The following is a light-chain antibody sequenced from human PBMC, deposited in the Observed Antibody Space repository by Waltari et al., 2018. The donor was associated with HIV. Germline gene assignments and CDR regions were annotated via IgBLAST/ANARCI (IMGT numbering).Light chain of an antibody. J-gene: IGKJ4*01. CDR2: KTS. V-gene: IGKV1-5*03. Sequence: DIQMTQSPSTLSASVGDRVTITCRASQNLNNWLAWYQKKPGKAPKLLLYKTSTLKSGVPSRFSGSGSGTEFTLTISSLQPDDLATYHCQHYNGYPITFGGGTKVEIK. CDR3: QHYNGYPIT. CDR1: QNLNNW.